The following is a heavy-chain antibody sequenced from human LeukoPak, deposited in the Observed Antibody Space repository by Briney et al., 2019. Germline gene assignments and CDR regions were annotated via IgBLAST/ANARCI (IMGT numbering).Heavy chain of an antibody. Sequence: SETLSLSCAVYGGSFSGYYWSWIRQPPGKGLEWIGEINHSGSTNYSPSLKSRVTISVDTSKNQFSLKLSSVTAADTAVYYCARGSGWNWFDPWGQGTLVTVSS. V-gene: IGHV4-34*01. CDR2: INHSGST. CDR1: GGSFSGYY. J-gene: IGHJ5*02. D-gene: IGHD6-19*01. CDR3: ARGSGWNWFDP.